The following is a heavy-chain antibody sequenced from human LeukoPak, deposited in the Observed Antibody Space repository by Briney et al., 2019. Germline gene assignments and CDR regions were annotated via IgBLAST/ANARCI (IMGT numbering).Heavy chain of an antibody. Sequence: GGSLRLSCAASGFTVSSNYMNWVRRAPGKGLEWVSLIYSGSSTNYADSVKGRFTISRDSSKNTLYLQMNSLRVEDTAVYYCAKGPRPGSSGYPNLDHWGQGTLVTVSS. D-gene: IGHD3-22*01. J-gene: IGHJ4*02. V-gene: IGHV3-53*01. CDR3: AKGPRPGSSGYPNLDH. CDR1: GFTVSSNY. CDR2: IYSGSST.